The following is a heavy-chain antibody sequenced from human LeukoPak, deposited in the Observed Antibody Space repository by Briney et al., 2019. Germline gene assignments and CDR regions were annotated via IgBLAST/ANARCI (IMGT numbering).Heavy chain of an antibody. V-gene: IGHV4-38-2*01. D-gene: IGHD2-21*01. CDR2: IYHSGST. CDR1: GYSISSGYY. Sequence: PSETLSLTCAVSGYSISSGYYWGWIRKPPGKGLEWIGSIYHSGSTYYNPSLKSRVTISVDTSKNQFSLKLSSVTAADTAVYYCARHSFPFRSQPWHYFDYWGQGTLVTVSS. CDR3: ARHSFPFRSQPWHYFDY. J-gene: IGHJ4*02.